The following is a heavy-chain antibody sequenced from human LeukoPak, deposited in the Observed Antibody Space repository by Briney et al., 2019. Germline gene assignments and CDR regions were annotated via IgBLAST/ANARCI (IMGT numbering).Heavy chain of an antibody. CDR2: ISYDGSNK. V-gene: IGHV3-30*18. Sequence: GGSLRLSCAASGFSINYDWMSWVRQAPGKGLEWVAVISYDGSNKYYADSVKGRFTISRDNSKNTLYLQMNSLRAEDTAVYYCAKDGNDYTYYFDYWGQGTLVTVSS. CDR3: AKDGNDYTYYFDY. D-gene: IGHD4-11*01. CDR1: GFSINYDW. J-gene: IGHJ4*02.